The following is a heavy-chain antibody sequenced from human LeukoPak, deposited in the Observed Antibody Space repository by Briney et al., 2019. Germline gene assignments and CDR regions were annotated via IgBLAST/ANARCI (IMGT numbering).Heavy chain of an antibody. CDR3: VSDRSGNYYTFDT. D-gene: IGHD3-22*01. CDR1: DGSISTSGYY. CDR2: LLQSGNT. J-gene: IGHJ5*02. Sequence: WETLSLTCTVSDGSISTSGYYWGWVRQAPGKGLEWIGSLLQSGNTYYNPSLKNRVTISGDTSKNQFSLKVRSVTATDTAVYYCVSDRSGNYYTFDTWGQGTLVTVS. V-gene: IGHV4-39*01.